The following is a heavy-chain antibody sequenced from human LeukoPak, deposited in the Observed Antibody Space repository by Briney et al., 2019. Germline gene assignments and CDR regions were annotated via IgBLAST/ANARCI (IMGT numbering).Heavy chain of an antibody. CDR1: GFMFSNLA. Sequence: PGGSLRLSCAASGFMFSNLAMSWVRQAPGKGLEWVSAISGSGDSTYYADSVKGRFTISRDNSKNTLYLQMNSLRAEDTAVYYCAKNRGNYYYFDYWGQGTLVTVSS. J-gene: IGHJ4*02. D-gene: IGHD4-11*01. CDR3: AKNRGNYYYFDY. CDR2: ISGSGDST. V-gene: IGHV3-23*01.